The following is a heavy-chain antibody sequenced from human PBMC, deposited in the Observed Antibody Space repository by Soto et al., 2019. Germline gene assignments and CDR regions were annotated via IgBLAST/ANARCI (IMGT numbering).Heavy chain of an antibody. V-gene: IGHV3-21*01. D-gene: IGHD5-18*01. CDR2: ISSSSSYI. CDR3: AKSRGSTAMVKYYYYYGMDV. J-gene: IGHJ6*02. Sequence: GGSLRLSCAASGFTFSSYSMNWVRQAPGKGLEWVSSISSSSSYIYYADSVKGRFTISRDNAKNSLYLQMNSLRAEDTAVYYCAKSRGSTAMVKYYYYYGMDVWGQGTTVTVSS. CDR1: GFTFSSYS.